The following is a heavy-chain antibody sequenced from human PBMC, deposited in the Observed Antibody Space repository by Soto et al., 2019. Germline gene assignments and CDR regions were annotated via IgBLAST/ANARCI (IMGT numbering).Heavy chain of an antibody. CDR3: ATRGYCSSTSCYGFDY. V-gene: IGHV1-46*01. CDR2: INPSGGST. Sequence: ASVKVSCKASGYTFTSYYMHWVRQAPGQGLEWMGIINPSGGSTSYAQKFQGRVTMTRDTSTSTVYMELSSLRSEDTAVYYCATRGYCSSTSCYGFDYWGQVTMVTFSS. J-gene: IGHJ4*02. D-gene: IGHD2-2*01. CDR1: GYTFTSYY.